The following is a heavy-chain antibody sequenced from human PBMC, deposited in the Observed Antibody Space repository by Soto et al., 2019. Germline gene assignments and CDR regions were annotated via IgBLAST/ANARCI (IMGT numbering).Heavy chain of an antibody. CDR3: AISSYSSSGSEFDY. J-gene: IGHJ4*02. Sequence: ASVKVSCKASGYTFTGDYMHWVRQAHGQGLEWMGWINPNSGGTNYAQKFQGWVTMTRDTSISTAYMELSRLRSDDTAVYYRAISSYSSSGSEFDYWGQGTLVTVSS. D-gene: IGHD6-13*01. CDR2: INPNSGGT. CDR1: GYTFTGDY. V-gene: IGHV1-2*04.